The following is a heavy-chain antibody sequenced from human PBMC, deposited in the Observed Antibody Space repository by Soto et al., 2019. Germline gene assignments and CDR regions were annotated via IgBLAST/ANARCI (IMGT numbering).Heavy chain of an antibody. CDR3: ARVVDYCDPYYYYGMDA. J-gene: IGHJ6*02. V-gene: IGHV3-21*01. D-gene: IGHD3-22*01. CDR1: GFTFSSYS. CDR2: ISCSTSYI. Sequence: GGSLRLSCAASGFTFSSYSMNWVRQAPGKGLEWVSSISCSTSYIYYADSVKGRFTISRDNAKNSLYLQMNSLRAEDTAVYYCARVVDYCDPYYYYGMDAWGQGTTVTVSS.